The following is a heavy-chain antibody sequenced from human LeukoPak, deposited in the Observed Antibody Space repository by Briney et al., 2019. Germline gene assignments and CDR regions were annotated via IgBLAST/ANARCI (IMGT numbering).Heavy chain of an antibody. CDR3: ARDRGTSLVGADFDS. CDR2: IYYSGST. J-gene: IGHJ4*02. V-gene: IGHV4-59*01. CDR1: GGSISSYY. D-gene: IGHD1-26*01. Sequence: SETLSLTCTVSGGSISSYYWSWIRQPPGKGLEWIGYIYYSGSTNYNPSLKSRVTISVDTSKNQFSLKLSSVTAADTAVYYCARDRGTSLVGADFDSWGQGTLVTVSS.